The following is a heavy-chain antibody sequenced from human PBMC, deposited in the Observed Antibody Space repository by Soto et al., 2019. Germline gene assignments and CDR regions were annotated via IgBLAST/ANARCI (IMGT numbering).Heavy chain of an antibody. V-gene: IGHV1-46*03. CDR1: GYTFTSYY. Sequence: ASVKVSCKASGYTFTSYYMHWVRQAPGQGLEWMGIINPSGGSTSYAQKFQGRVTMTRDTSTSTVYMELSSLRSEDTAVYYCARDTDGEEQQLVYGLDVWGQGTTVTVSS. J-gene: IGHJ6*02. D-gene: IGHD6-13*01. CDR3: ARDTDGEEQQLVYGLDV. CDR2: INPSGGST.